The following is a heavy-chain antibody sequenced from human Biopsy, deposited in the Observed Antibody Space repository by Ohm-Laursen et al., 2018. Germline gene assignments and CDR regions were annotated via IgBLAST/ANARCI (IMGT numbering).Heavy chain of an antibody. CDR3: APQTPRDPDILTGAYHYDMAV. V-gene: IGHV1-69*01. CDR2: VITFFRTV. J-gene: IGHJ6*02. D-gene: IGHD3-9*01. Sequence: SSVKVSCKVSGGTFSNSAISWVRQAPGQGLEWMGGVITFFRTVNYAQNFQGRLTITADEFTDTAYMELRSLRSEDTAVYYCAPQTPRDPDILTGAYHYDMAVWGQGTTVTVSS. CDR1: GGTFSNSA.